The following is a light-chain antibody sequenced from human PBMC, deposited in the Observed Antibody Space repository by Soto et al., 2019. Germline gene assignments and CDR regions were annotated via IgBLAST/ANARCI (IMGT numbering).Light chain of an antibody. CDR2: GIS. CDR1: QAIRNA. CDR3: LHDAFSPYS. V-gene: IGKV1-6*01. Sequence: AIQMTQSPSSLSASVGDTVTFTCRASQAIRNALGWFQQRPGKPPKLLIYGISILQTGVPFRFSGSGSGTDFTLTISGLQPEDFATYYCLHDAFSPYSFGQGTRLEI. J-gene: IGKJ2*03.